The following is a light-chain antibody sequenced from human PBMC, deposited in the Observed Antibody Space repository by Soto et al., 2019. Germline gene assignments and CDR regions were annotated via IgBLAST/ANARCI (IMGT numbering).Light chain of an antibody. CDR1: SSDVGGYNY. V-gene: IGLV2-8*01. Sequence: QSVLTQPPSASGSPGQSVAISCTGTSSDVGGYNYVPWYQQHPGKAPKLMIYEVNKRPSGVPDRFSGSKSGNTASLTVSGLQAEDEGYFYCSSYGSSNNVFGTGTKVTVL. J-gene: IGLJ1*01. CDR3: SSYGSSNNV. CDR2: EVN.